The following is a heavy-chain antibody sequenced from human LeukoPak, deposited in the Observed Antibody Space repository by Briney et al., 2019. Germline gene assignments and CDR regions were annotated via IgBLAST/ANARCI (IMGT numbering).Heavy chain of an antibody. CDR3: TRDGLHTAHFDY. D-gene: IGHD5-18*01. CDR2: VSDSRDV. Sequence: GRTLRLSCAASGLTFSTYTMNWGPEAPGEGLERVSTVSDSRDVHYSDSVKGRFTISRDNARNSRYLQMNSLRDEDTAVYYCTRDGLHTAHFDYWGQGTLVTVSS. V-gene: IGHV3-21*04. J-gene: IGHJ4*02. CDR1: GLTFSTYT.